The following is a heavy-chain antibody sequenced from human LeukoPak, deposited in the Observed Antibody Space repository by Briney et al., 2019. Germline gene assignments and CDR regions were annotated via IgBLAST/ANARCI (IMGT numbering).Heavy chain of an antibody. Sequence: GSLRLSCTASGFTFGDYAMSWVRQAPGKGLEWVGFIRSKAYGGTTEYAASVKGRFTISRDDSKSIACLQMNSLKTEDTAVYYCTRGRSKYYYDSSGYLDHWGQGTLVTVSS. V-gene: IGHV3-49*04. CDR2: IRSKAYGGTT. D-gene: IGHD3-22*01. CDR3: TRGRSKYYYDSSGYLDH. J-gene: IGHJ4*02. CDR1: GFTFGDYA.